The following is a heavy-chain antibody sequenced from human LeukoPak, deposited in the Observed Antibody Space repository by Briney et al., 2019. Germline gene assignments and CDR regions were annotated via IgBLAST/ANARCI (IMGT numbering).Heavy chain of an antibody. Sequence: ASVKVSCKASGYTFISYGISWVRQAPGQGLEWMGWISAYNGNTNYAQKFQGRVTMTTDTSTSTAYMELRSLRSDDTAVYYCARGYGEQLLLRFDPWGQGTLVTVSS. CDR2: ISAYNGNT. V-gene: IGHV1-18*01. CDR1: GYTFISYG. CDR3: ARGYGEQLLLRFDP. J-gene: IGHJ5*02. D-gene: IGHD2-15*01.